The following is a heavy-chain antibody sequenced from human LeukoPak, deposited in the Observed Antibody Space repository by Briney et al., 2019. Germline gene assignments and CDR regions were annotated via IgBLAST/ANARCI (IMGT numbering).Heavy chain of an antibody. CDR1: GGSISSHY. J-gene: IGHJ6*04. V-gene: IGHV4-59*11. CDR2: IYYSGST. D-gene: IGHD3-16*01. CDR3: ARGYVVDV. Sequence: SETLTLTCTVSGGSISSHYWSWIRQPPGKGLEWIGYIYYSGSTNYNPSLKSRVTISVDTSKNQFSLKLSSVTAADTAVYYCARGYVVDVWGKGTTVTVSS.